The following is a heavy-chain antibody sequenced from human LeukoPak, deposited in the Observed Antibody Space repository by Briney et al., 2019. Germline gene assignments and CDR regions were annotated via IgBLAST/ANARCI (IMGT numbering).Heavy chain of an antibody. CDR3: AYMRGLYYGIDY. V-gene: IGHV3-23*01. CDR2: ISGSDGST. J-gene: IGHJ4*02. D-gene: IGHD3-10*01. Sequence: GGSLRLSCAASGFTFDDYGMTWVRQAPGKGLEWVSSISGSDGSTYYADSVKGRFTISRDNSKNTLYLQMNSLRAEDTAVYYCAYMRGLYYGIDYWGQGTLVTVSS. CDR1: GFTFDDYG.